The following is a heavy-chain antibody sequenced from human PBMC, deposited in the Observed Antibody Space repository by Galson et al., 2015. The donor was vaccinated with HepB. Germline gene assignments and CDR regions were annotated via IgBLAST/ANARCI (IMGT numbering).Heavy chain of an antibody. V-gene: IGHV3-11*06. J-gene: IGHJ3*02. CDR1: GFTFSDYY. CDR2: ISSSSYT. Sequence: SLRLSCAASGFTFSDYYMSWIRQAPGKGLEWVSYISSSSYTNYADSVKGRFTISRDNAKNSLYLQMNSLRAEDTAVYYCAGDSQRVWYYDSSGHEGGAFDIWGQGTMVTVSS. D-gene: IGHD3-22*01. CDR3: AGDSQRVWYYDSSGHEGGAFDI.